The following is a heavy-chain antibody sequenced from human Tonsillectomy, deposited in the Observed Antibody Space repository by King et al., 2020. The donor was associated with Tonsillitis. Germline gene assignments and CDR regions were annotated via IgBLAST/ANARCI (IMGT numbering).Heavy chain of an antibody. Sequence: VQLVESGGGVVQPGGSLRLTCAASGFIFSDYGMHWVRQAPGKGLEWVAHIRRDGITKYCADSVKGRFTISRDNSKNTMYLQMTSLRGEDTATYFCARGDYSSSWYQFDPWGQGILVTVSS. D-gene: IGHD6-13*01. CDR1: GFIFSDYG. J-gene: IGHJ5*02. CDR3: ARGDYSSSWYQFDP. V-gene: IGHV3-30*02. CDR2: IRRDGITK.